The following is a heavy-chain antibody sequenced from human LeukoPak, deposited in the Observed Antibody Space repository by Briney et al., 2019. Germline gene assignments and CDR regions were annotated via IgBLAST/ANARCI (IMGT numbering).Heavy chain of an antibody. J-gene: IGHJ4*02. CDR3: ARDLSSIAAAGTMGY. Sequence: GGSLRLSCAASGFTFSSYEMNWVRQAPGKGLEWVSYISSSSSTIYYADSVKGRFTISRDNAKNSLYLQMNSLRAEDTAVYYCARDLSSIAAAGTMGYWGQGIPVTVSS. D-gene: IGHD6-13*01. V-gene: IGHV3-48*01. CDR2: ISSSSSTI. CDR1: GFTFSSYE.